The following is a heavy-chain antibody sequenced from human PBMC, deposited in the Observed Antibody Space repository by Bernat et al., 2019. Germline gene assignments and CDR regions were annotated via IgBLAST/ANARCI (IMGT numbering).Heavy chain of an antibody. J-gene: IGHJ4*02. CDR2: INPNSGDT. Sequence: VQLVQSGAEVKKPGASVKVSCKPPGYTFTGYYMNWVRQAPGQGLEWMGWINPNSGDTKYAQKFQGRVAVTSDTSISTVYMKLSRLNSEDAAVYYCARDLTGTPHWGQGTLVTVSS. V-gene: IGHV1-2*02. CDR1: GYTFTGYY. CDR3: ARDLTGTPH. D-gene: IGHD1-20*01.